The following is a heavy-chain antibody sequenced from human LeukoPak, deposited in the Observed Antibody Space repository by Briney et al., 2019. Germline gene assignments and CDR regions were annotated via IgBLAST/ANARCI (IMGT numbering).Heavy chain of an antibody. D-gene: IGHD3-10*01. V-gene: IGHV1-69*05. CDR2: IIPIFGTE. CDR1: GGTFSSYA. Sequence: SLKLSCKASGGTFSSYAFTWVRQPPGQGLEWMGGIIPIFGTESYAQKFQGRVTMTRDTSTSTVYMELSSLRSEDKAVYYCARDRRDRGVPYMDVWGKGTTVTVSS. CDR3: ARDRRDRGVPYMDV. J-gene: IGHJ6*03.